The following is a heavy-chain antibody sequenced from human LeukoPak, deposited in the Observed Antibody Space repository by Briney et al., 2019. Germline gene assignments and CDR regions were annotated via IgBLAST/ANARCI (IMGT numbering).Heavy chain of an antibody. D-gene: IGHD2-2*01. CDR1: GFTFSSYA. CDR3: ARDCSSTSWIDFYYYYYMDV. Sequence: GGSLRLSCAASGFTFSSYAMHWVRQAPGKGLEWAANIKQDGSEKYYVDSVKGRFTISRDNAKNSLYLQMNSLRAEDTAVYYCARDCSSTSWIDFYYYYYMDVWGKGTTVTVSS. CDR2: IKQDGSEK. J-gene: IGHJ6*03. V-gene: IGHV3-7*01.